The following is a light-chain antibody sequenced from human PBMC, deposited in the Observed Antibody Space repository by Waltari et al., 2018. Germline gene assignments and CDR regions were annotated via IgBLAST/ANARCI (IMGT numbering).Light chain of an antibody. CDR2: GAS. Sequence: SAGERATLSCKASQTLNNNYLAWYQQKPGQSPRLLIFGASKRATGIPDRFSGSGSGTDFTLTISRLETEDFAMYYCQQYGSSPYSFGQGARVEIK. V-gene: IGKV3-20*01. J-gene: IGKJ2*01. CDR1: QTLNNNY. CDR3: QQYGSSPYS.